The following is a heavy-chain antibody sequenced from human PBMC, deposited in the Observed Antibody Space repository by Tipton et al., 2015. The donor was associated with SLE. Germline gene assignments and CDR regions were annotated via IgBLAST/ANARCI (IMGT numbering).Heavy chain of an antibody. D-gene: IGHD6-13*01. J-gene: IGHJ4*02. CDR1: GYTPTELS. CDR3: ATTLRTGTTSIAAAGVDY. V-gene: IGHV1-24*01. Sequence: QLVQSGAEVKKPGASVKVSCKVSGYTPTELSMHWVRQAPGKGLEWMGGFDPEDGETIYAQKFQGRVTMTEDTSTDTAYMELSSLRSEDTAVYYCATTLRTGTTSIAAAGVDYWGQGTLVTVSP. CDR2: FDPEDGET.